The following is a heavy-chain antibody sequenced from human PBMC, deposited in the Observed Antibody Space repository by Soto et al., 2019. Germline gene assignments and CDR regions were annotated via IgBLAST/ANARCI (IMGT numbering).Heavy chain of an antibody. CDR2: ISAYNGNT. J-gene: IGHJ4*02. V-gene: IGHV1-18*01. Sequence: ASVKVSCKASGYTFTSYCISWVRKAPGQGLEWMGWISAYNGNTNYAQKFQGRVTMTTDTSTSTAYMELRSLRSDDTAVYYCARTLNEWLLGLDWGQGTLVTVSS. CDR3: ARTLNEWLLGLD. CDR1: GYTFTSYC. D-gene: IGHD3-3*01.